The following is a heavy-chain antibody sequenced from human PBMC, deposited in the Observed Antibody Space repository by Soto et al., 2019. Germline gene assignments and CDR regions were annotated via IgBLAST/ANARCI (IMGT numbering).Heavy chain of an antibody. Sequence: ESGGGVVQPGRSLRLSCAASGFTFSSYGMHWVRQAPGKGLEWVAVIWYDGSNKYYADSVKGRFTISRDNSKNTLYLQMNSLRAEDTAVYYCARDFEEYNWNYGAAYFDYWGQGTLVTVSS. J-gene: IGHJ4*02. CDR3: ARDFEEYNWNYGAAYFDY. CDR2: IWYDGSNK. CDR1: GFTFSSYG. V-gene: IGHV3-33*01. D-gene: IGHD1-7*01.